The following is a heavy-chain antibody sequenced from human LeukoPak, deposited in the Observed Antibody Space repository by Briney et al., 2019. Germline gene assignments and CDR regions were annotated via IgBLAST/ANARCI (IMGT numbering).Heavy chain of an antibody. CDR1: GYSFTSYW. J-gene: IGHJ4*02. Sequence: GESLKISCKGSGYSFTSYWIGWVRQMPGKGLEWMGIICPGDSDTRYSPSFQGQVTISADKSISTAYLQWSSLKASDTAMYYCARLEYCSSTSCQYYFDYWGQGTLVTVSS. CDR3: ARLEYCSSTSCQYYFDY. CDR2: ICPGDSDT. V-gene: IGHV5-51*01. D-gene: IGHD2-2*01.